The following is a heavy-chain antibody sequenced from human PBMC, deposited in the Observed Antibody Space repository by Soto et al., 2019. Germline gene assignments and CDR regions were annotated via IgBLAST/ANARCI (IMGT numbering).Heavy chain of an antibody. J-gene: IGHJ6*02. V-gene: IGHV3-30*18. CDR2: ISYDGSNK. D-gene: IGHD1-26*01. Sequence: QVQLVESGGGVVQPGRSLRLSCAASGFTFSSYGMHWVRQAPGKGLEWVAVISYDGSNKYYADSVKGRFTISRDNSKNTLYLQMNSLRAEDTAVYYCAKEWAVWELRPYYGMDVWGQGTTVTVSS. CDR1: GFTFSSYG. CDR3: AKEWAVWELRPYYGMDV.